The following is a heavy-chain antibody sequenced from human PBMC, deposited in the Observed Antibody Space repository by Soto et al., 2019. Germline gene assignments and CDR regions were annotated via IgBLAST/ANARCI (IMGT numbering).Heavy chain of an antibody. D-gene: IGHD6-13*01. Sequence: QVQLVQSGAEVKKPGSAVKVSCKASGGNFRSQSLSISWVRQAPGQGLEWMGVAIPVLGVADYAQKFQGRVRITANNVTSTVSMEPSRPRSEDTAVYSCARDRDVAAPGPVETDYYYGMDVWGQGTTVTVSS. CDR3: ARDRDVAAPGPVETDYYYGMDV. J-gene: IGHJ6*02. CDR2: AIPVLGVA. V-gene: IGHV1-69*08. CDR1: GGNFRSQSLS.